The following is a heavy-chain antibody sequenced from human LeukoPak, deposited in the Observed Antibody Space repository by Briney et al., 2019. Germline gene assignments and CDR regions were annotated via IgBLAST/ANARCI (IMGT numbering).Heavy chain of an antibody. Sequence: PSETLSLTCAVYGGSFSGYYWSWIRQPPGKGLEWIGEINHSGSTNYNPSLKSRVTISVDTSKNQFSLKMTSVTAADTAVYYCARVLRYLYWTVDVWSQGTVITVSS. V-gene: IGHV4-34*01. J-gene: IGHJ6*02. CDR3: ARVLRYLYWTVDV. CDR1: GGSFSGYY. D-gene: IGHD3-16*02. CDR2: INHSGST.